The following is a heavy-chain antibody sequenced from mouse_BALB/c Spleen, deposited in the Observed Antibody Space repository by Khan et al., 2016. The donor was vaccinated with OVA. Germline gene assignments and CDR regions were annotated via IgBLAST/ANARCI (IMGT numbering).Heavy chain of an antibody. CDR2: INPGSGNT. CDR1: GYAFTHYL. CDR3: ARDEYGNFLYFDY. J-gene: IGHJ2*02. D-gene: IGHD2-1*01. V-gene: IGHV1-54*01. Sequence: QVQLKQSGGEVIRPGTSVKVSCKASGYAFTHYLIEWVKQRPGQGLEWIGVINPGSGNTNYNEKFKGKAILTADKSSSTAYMQLSSLTSDDSAVYFCARDEYGNFLYFDYWGQGTSLTVSS.